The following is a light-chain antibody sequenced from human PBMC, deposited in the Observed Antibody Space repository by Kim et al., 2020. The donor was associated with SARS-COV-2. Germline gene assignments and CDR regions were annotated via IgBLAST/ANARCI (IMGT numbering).Light chain of an antibody. CDR2: DAS. V-gene: IGKV1-13*02. J-gene: IGKJ5*01. Sequence: AIQLTQSPSSLSASVGDRVTITCRASQGISSALAWYQQKPGKAPKLLIYDASTLESGVPSRFSGSGSGTDFTLTISSLQPEDFATYYCQQFNSYPITFGQGTRLEIK. CDR3: QQFNSYPIT. CDR1: QGISSA.